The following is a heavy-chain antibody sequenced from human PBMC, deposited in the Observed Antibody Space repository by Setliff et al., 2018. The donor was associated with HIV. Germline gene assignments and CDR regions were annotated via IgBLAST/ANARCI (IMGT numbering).Heavy chain of an antibody. Sequence: ASVKVSCKASGYFFTGYYMHWVRQAPGQGLQWMGWINPKTGDTNYAQKFQGRVTMTRDTSISTLRMELSRLRSEDTAIYYCARGAADNYYYYMDIWGKGTTVTVSS. CDR3: ARGAADNYYYYMDI. D-gene: IGHD2-15*01. CDR1: GYFFTGYY. CDR2: INPKTGDT. J-gene: IGHJ6*03. V-gene: IGHV1-2*02.